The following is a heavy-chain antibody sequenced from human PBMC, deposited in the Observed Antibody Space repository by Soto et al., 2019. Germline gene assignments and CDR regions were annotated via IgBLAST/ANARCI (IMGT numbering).Heavy chain of an antibody. D-gene: IGHD5-12*01. Sequence: GASVKVSCKASGGTFSSYAISWVRQAPGQGLEWMGGIIPIFGTANYAQKFQGRVTITADESTGTAYMELSSLRSEDTAVYYCARRRRDGYNFDAFDIWGQGTMVTVSS. CDR2: IIPIFGTA. J-gene: IGHJ3*02. V-gene: IGHV1-69*13. CDR1: GGTFSSYA. CDR3: ARRRRDGYNFDAFDI.